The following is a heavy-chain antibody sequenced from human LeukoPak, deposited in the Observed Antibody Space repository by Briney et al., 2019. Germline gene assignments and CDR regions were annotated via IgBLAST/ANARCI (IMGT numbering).Heavy chain of an antibody. D-gene: IGHD5-12*01. J-gene: IGHJ3*01. V-gene: IGHV3-9*01. Sequence: GGSLRLSCTASGFTFDDYAMHWVRHAPGKGLDRVSGTNWNGVNTNYADSLEGRFTISRDNAKNSLYLQMNALTIDDTAFYYCAKDLGNSGHDAFDVWGPGTMVTVSS. CDR1: GFTFDDYA. CDR3: AKDLGNSGHDAFDV. CDR2: TNWNGVNT.